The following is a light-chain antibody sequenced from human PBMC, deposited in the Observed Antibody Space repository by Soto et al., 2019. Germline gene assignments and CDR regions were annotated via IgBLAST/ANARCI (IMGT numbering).Light chain of an antibody. V-gene: IGKV3-11*01. CDR2: DAS. CDR1: HSVTTH. CDR3: QQRSDSIT. Sequence: EIVLTQSPDTLSLSPGERATLSCWASHSVTTHLAWFQQRPGQTPRLLIYDASTRAPGIPARFSGRGSGADFTLTISSLEPEEFAVYYCQQRSDSITFGQGTRLEIK. J-gene: IGKJ5*01.